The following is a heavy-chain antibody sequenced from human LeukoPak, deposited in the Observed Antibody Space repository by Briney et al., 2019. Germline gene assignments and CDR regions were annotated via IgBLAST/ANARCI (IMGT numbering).Heavy chain of an antibody. CDR2: ISSSSSYI. Sequence: GGSLRLSCAASGFTFSSYSMNWVRQAPGKGLEWVSSISSSSSYIYYADSVKGRFTISRDNAKNSLYLQMNSLRAEDTAVYYCATFEAGSSRGPDYWGQGTLVTVSS. CDR1: GFTFSSYS. CDR3: ATFEAGSSRGPDY. J-gene: IGHJ4*02. D-gene: IGHD6-13*01. V-gene: IGHV3-21*01.